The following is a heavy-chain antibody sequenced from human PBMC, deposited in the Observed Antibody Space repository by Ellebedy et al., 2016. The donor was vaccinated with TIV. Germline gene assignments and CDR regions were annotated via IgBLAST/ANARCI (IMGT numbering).Heavy chain of an antibody. Sequence: GESLKISXAASGFSFSIFAIGGVRHPPRGGLEWVSIISAGGGTSYYAESVKGRFTISRDNSMNTVYLHMASLTIADAGQYYCAKDSGAGVWGQGTAVTVSS. CDR2: ISAGGGTS. CDR1: GFSFSIFA. D-gene: IGHD3-10*01. J-gene: IGHJ6*02. CDR3: AKDSGAGV. V-gene: IGHV3-23*01.